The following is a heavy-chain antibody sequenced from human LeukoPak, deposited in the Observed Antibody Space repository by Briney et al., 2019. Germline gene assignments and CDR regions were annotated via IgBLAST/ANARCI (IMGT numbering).Heavy chain of an antibody. D-gene: IGHD3-9*01. Sequence: PGGSLRLSCAASGFTFSSYAMTWVRQAPGKGPEWVSSIVASGANTDYADSVKGRFTISRDNSKNTLFLHMNSLRAEDTAVYYCAKDPRHYEILTGYSWFDPWGQGTLVTVSS. CDR1: GFTFSSYA. CDR2: IVASGANT. V-gene: IGHV3-23*01. CDR3: AKDPRHYEILTGYSWFDP. J-gene: IGHJ5*02.